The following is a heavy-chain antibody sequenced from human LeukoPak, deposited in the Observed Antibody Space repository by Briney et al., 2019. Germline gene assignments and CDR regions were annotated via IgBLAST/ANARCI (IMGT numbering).Heavy chain of an antibody. CDR3: ARALTAYYDFWSGYYSGDAFDI. V-gene: IGHV3-53*01. CDR1: GFTVSSNY. J-gene: IGHJ3*02. Sequence: GGSLRLSCAASGFTVSSNYMSWVRQAPGKGLEWVSVIYSGGSTYYADSVKSRFTISRDNSKNTLYLQMNSLRAEDTAVYYCARALTAYYDFWSGYYSGDAFDIWGQGTMVTVSS. CDR2: IYSGGST. D-gene: IGHD3-3*01.